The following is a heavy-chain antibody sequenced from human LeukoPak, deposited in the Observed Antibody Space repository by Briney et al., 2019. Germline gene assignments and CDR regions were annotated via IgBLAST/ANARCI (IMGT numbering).Heavy chain of an antibody. Sequence: GGSLRLSCAASGFTFSSYWMNWVRQAPGKGLEWVAYIKEDGSVKSYADSMKGRFTISRDNAKNSLYLQMNSLRAEDTAVYCCASSRLPGYWGQGTLVTVSS. V-gene: IGHV3-7*01. CDR3: ASSRLPGY. CDR2: IKEDGSVK. J-gene: IGHJ4*02. CDR1: GFTFSSYW.